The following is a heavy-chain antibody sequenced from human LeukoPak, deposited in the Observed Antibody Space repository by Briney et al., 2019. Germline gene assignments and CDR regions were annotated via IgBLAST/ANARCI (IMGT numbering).Heavy chain of an antibody. CDR1: GFTFSSYA. CDR3: AKNSGWLAHFDY. V-gene: IGHV3-23*01. J-gene: IGHJ4*02. Sequence: GWSLRLSCAASGFTFSSYAMSSLRPAPGKGLEWVSAISGSGGSTFYADSVKGRFTISRDNSKNTLYLQMNSLRAEDTAVYYCAKNSGWLAHFDYWGQGTLVTVSS. CDR2: ISGSGGST. D-gene: IGHD6-19*01.